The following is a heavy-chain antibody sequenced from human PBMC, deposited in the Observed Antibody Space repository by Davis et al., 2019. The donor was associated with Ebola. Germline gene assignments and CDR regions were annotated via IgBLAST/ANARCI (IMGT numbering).Heavy chain of an antibody. Sequence: ASVTVSCKASGYTFTSYGVSWVRQAPGQGLEWMGWISAYNGNTNYAQKLQGRVTMTTDTSTSTAYMELRSLRSDDTAVYYCARDRRITGEKDYWGQGTLVTVSS. V-gene: IGHV1-18*04. D-gene: IGHD1-20*01. CDR2: ISAYNGNT. CDR1: GYTFTSYG. J-gene: IGHJ4*02. CDR3: ARDRRITGEKDY.